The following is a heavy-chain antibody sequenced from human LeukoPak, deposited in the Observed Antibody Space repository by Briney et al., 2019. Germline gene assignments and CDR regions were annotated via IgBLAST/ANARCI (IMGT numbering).Heavy chain of an antibody. CDR2: ISSSSTYV. Sequence: GGSLRLSCAASGLTFTTYSMNWVRQAPGKGPEWVSSISSSSTYVYYADSVRGRFTISRDNAKNSLYLQMDSLRADDTAVYYCAKDERFGEFTFDYWGQGTLVTVSS. V-gene: IGHV3-21*01. CDR3: AKDERFGEFTFDY. CDR1: GLTFTTYS. J-gene: IGHJ4*02. D-gene: IGHD3-10*01.